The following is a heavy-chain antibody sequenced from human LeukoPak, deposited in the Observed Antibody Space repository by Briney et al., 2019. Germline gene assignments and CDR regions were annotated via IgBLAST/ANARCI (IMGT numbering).Heavy chain of an antibody. CDR2: ISVYNGNT. CDR3: AIVTYYYDSSGYLDY. D-gene: IGHD3-22*01. Sequence: ASVKVSCKASGYTFTSYGISWVRQAPGQGLEWMGWISVYNGNTNYAQKLQGRVTMTTDTSTSTAYMELRSLRSDDTAVYYCAIVTYYYDSSGYLDYWGQGTLVTVSS. CDR1: GYTFTSYG. J-gene: IGHJ4*02. V-gene: IGHV1-18*01.